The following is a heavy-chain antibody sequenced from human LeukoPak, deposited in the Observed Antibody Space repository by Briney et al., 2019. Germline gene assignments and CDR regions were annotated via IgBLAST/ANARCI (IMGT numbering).Heavy chain of an antibody. CDR3: AKDADYGDYSTMYNWYDS. D-gene: IGHD4-17*01. CDR2: ISGSGGST. CDR1: GFTFSSYA. V-gene: IGHV3-23*01. J-gene: IGHJ5*01. Sequence: PGGSVRLFCAASGFTFSSYAMGWVRQAPGKGLEWVSSISGSGGSTYYAGSVKGRFTISRDNAKNTLYLQMNSLRAEDTAVYYCAKDADYGDYSTMYNWYDSWGQGNLVTVSS.